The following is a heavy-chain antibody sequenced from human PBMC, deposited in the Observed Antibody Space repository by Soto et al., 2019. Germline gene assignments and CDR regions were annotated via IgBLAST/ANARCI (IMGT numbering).Heavy chain of an antibody. CDR1: GFTFSSFA. CDR3: AREGRGLRGAFDV. V-gene: IGHV3-30*04. J-gene: IGHJ3*01. CDR2: ISFNGLSQ. D-gene: IGHD3-10*01. Sequence: QEILVESGGGVVQSGTSLRLSCAASGFTFSSFAMHWVRQAPGKGLEWVSVISFNGLSQFYADSVRGRVTVSRDNSKNTLHLQLVSLRPDDTAVYSCAREGRGLRGAFDVWGQGTDVSVS.